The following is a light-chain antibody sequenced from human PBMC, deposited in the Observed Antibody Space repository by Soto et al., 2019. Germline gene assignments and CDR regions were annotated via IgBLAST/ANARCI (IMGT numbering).Light chain of an antibody. CDR3: QTWGTGIVV. J-gene: IGLJ2*01. Sequence: QPVLTQSPSASASLGASVKLTCTLSSGLNSYAIAWHQQQPEKGPRYLMKLNSDGSHSKGDGIPDRFSGSSSGAERYLTISSLQSEDEADYYCQTWGTGIVVFGGGIKLTVL. CDR1: SGLNSYA. CDR2: LNSDGSH. V-gene: IGLV4-69*01.